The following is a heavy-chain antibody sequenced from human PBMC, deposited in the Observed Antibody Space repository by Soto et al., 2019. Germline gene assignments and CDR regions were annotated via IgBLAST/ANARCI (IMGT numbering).Heavy chain of an antibody. CDR3: ARGADDYGDRVDY. V-gene: IGHV3-53*01. CDR2: LYSGGST. CDR1: VFSVSNNY. D-gene: IGHD4-17*01. J-gene: IGHJ4*02. Sequence: WWSLRLSCTASVFSVSNNYMSWVRQAPGKGLEWVSILYSGGSTYYADSVRGRFTISRVNSQNTLYLQMNSLRAEDTAVYYCARGADDYGDRVDYWGQGTLVTVSS.